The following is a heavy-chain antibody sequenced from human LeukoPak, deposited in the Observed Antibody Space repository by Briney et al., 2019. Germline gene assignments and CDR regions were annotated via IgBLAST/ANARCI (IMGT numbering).Heavy chain of an antibody. V-gene: IGHV3-53*01. CDR1: GFTVSSNY. CDR3: AREGYYGSGKAFDI. D-gene: IGHD3-10*01. Sequence: AGGSLRLSCAASGFTVSSNYMSWVRQAPGKGLEWVSVIYSGGSTYYADSVKGRFTISGDNSKNTLYLQMNSLRAEDTAVYYCAREGYYGSGKAFDIWGQGTMVTVSS. CDR2: IYSGGST. J-gene: IGHJ3*02.